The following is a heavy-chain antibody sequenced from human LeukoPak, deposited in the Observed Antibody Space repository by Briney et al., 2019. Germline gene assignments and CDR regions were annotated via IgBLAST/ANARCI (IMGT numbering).Heavy chain of an antibody. CDR2: ISAYNGNT. Sequence: ASVKVSCKASGYTFTSYGISWVRQAPGQGLEWMGWISAYNGNTNYAQKLQGRVTMTTDTSTCTAYMELRSLRSDDTAVYYCARDCSGGSCYELTAYYFDYWGQGTLVTVSS. D-gene: IGHD2-15*01. CDR3: ARDCSGGSCYELTAYYFDY. V-gene: IGHV1-18*01. CDR1: GYTFTSYG. J-gene: IGHJ4*02.